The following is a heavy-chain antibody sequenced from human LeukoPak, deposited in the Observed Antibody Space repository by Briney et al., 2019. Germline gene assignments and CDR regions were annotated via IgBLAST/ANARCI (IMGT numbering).Heavy chain of an antibody. J-gene: IGHJ3*02. CDR2: ISSSGSTT. Sequence: GGSLRLSCAASGFTFSSYEMNWVRQAPGKGLEWVSYISSSGSTTYYADSVRGRFTISRDNSKNTLYLQMNSLRAEDTAVYYCARDDNPDYAFDIWGQGTMVTVSS. CDR3: ARDDNPDYAFDI. CDR1: GFTFSSYE. V-gene: IGHV3-48*03. D-gene: IGHD1-14*01.